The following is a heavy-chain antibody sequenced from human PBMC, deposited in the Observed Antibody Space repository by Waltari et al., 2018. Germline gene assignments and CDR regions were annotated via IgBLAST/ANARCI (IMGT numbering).Heavy chain of an antibody. CDR2: SNPSGGST. J-gene: IGHJ6*02. Sequence: QVQLVQSGAEVKKPGASVKISCKTSEYTFTSSYVHWVRQAPGQGLEWMGISNPSGGSTIDAQKFQGRVTMTRDTSTSTVYMELSSLRSEDTAVYYCASDTGALWMDVWGQGTTVTVSS. V-gene: IGHV1-46*01. CDR3: ASDTGALWMDV. CDR1: EYTFTSSY. D-gene: IGHD2-21*01.